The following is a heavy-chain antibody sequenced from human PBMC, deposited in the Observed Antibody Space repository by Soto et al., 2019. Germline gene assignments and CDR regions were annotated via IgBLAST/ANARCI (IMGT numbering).Heavy chain of an antibody. CDR1: GFTFSSYA. J-gene: IGHJ4*02. CDR2: ISGSGGST. CDR3: AKDGLVAGSGSYPGY. D-gene: IGHD3-10*01. V-gene: IGHV3-23*01. Sequence: EVQLLESGGGLVQPGGSLRLSCAASGFTFSSYAMSGVRQAPGKGLEWVSAISGSGGSTYYADSVKGRFTISRDNSKNTLDLQMNSLRAEDTAVYYCAKDGLVAGSGSYPGYWGQGTLVTVSS.